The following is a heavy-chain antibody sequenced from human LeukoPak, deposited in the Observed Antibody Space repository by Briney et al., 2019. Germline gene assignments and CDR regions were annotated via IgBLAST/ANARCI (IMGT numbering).Heavy chain of an antibody. V-gene: IGHV3-53*01. CDR2: IYSGGST. Sequence: GGSLRLSCAASGFTVSSNYMSWVRQAPGKGLEWVSVIYSGGSTYYADSVKGRFTISRDNSKNTLYLQMNSLRAEDTAVYYCARVGTVMVLDYWGQGTLVTVSS. D-gene: IGHD5-18*01. J-gene: IGHJ4*02. CDR3: ARVGTVMVLDY. CDR1: GFTVSSNY.